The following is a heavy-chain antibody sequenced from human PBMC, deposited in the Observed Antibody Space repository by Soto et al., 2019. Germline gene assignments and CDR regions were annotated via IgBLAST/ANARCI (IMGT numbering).Heavy chain of an antibody. D-gene: IGHD3-3*01. J-gene: IGHJ6*02. CDR2: IYYSGST. CDR1: GGSISSYY. CDR3: ARTPGLFTIFGVANQMDV. Sequence: SETLSLTCTVSGGSISSYYWSWIRQPPGKGLEWIGYIYYSGSTNYNPSLKSRVTISVDTSKNQFSLKLSSVTAADTAVYYCARTPGLFTIFGVANQMDVWGQGTTVTVS. V-gene: IGHV4-59*01.